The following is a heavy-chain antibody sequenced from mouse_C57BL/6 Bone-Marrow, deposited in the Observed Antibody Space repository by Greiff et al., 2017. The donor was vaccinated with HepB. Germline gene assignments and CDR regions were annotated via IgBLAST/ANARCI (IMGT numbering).Heavy chain of an antibody. CDR1: GFNIKDDY. CDR3: TTQGLYYFDY. J-gene: IGHJ2*01. Sequence: VQLKESGAELVRPGASVKLSCTASGFNIKDDYMHWVKQRPEQGLEWIGWIDPENGDTEYASKFQGKATITADTASNTAYLQLSSLTSEDTAVYYCTTQGLYYFDYWGQGTTLTVSS. V-gene: IGHV14-4*01. CDR2: IDPENGDT. D-gene: IGHD3-3*01.